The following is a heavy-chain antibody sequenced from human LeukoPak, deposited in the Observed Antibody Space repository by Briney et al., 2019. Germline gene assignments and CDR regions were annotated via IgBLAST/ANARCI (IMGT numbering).Heavy chain of an antibody. D-gene: IGHD2-21*01. CDR1: GGSISSHY. CDR2: IYYSGST. Sequence: SETLSLNCTDSGGSISSHYWSWIRQPPGKGLEWIGYIYYSGSTNYNPSLKSRVTISVDTSKNQFSLKLSSVTAADTAVYYCARDCDSLPHPYCFDYWGQGALVTVSS. CDR3: ARDCDSLPHPYCFDY. V-gene: IGHV4-59*11. J-gene: IGHJ4*02.